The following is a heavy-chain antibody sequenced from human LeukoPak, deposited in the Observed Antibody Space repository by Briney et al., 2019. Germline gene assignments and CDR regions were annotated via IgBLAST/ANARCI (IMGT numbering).Heavy chain of an antibody. CDR2: ISSGSSAI. CDR1: GFTFTTYS. J-gene: IGHJ4*02. Sequence: GGSLRLSCAASGFTFTTYSMTWVRQAPGKGLEWVSIISSGSSAIFSADALKGRFTISRDDAKNLLYLDMNSLRAEDTAVYYCARGHTAVTRHFDFWGQGGLVTVSS. V-gene: IGHV3-21*01. D-gene: IGHD4-17*01. CDR3: ARGHTAVTRHFDF.